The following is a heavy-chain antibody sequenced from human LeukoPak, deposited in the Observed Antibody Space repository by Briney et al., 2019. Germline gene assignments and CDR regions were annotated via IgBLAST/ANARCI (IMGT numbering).Heavy chain of an antibody. D-gene: IGHD4-17*01. CDR1: GGTFSSYA. CDR2: IIPIFGTA. J-gene: IGHJ4*02. Sequence: SVKVSCKASGGTFSSYAISWVRQAPGQGPEWMGRIIPIFGTANYAQKFQGRVTITTDEPTSTAYMELSSLRSEDTAVYYCAKAYYGDYEHFDYWGQGTLVTVSS. CDR3: AKAYYGDYEHFDY. V-gene: IGHV1-69*05.